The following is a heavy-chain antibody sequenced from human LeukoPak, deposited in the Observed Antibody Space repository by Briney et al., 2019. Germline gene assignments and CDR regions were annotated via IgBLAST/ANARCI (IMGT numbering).Heavy chain of an antibody. V-gene: IGHV1-69*06. CDR3: ARDQEYGPSDY. CDR1: GGTFSSYA. Sequence: ASVKVSCKASGGTFSSYAITWVRQAPGQGLEWMGGIIPIFGTVNSAQKFQGRVTITADKSTSTAYMELSSLRSEDTAVYYCARDQEYGPSDYWGQGTLVTVSS. CDR2: IIPIFGTV. J-gene: IGHJ4*02. D-gene: IGHD6-6*01.